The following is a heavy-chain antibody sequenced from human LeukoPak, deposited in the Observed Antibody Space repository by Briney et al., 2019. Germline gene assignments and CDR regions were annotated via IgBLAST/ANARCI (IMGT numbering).Heavy chain of an antibody. Sequence: ASVKVSCKASGYTFTGYYMHWVRQAPGQGLEWMGWINPNSGGTNYTQKFQGWVTMTRDTSISTAYMELSRLRSDDTAVYYCARETSSDSFDYWGQGTLVTVSS. V-gene: IGHV1-2*04. J-gene: IGHJ4*02. D-gene: IGHD3-22*01. CDR1: GYTFTGYY. CDR2: INPNSGGT. CDR3: ARETSSDSFDY.